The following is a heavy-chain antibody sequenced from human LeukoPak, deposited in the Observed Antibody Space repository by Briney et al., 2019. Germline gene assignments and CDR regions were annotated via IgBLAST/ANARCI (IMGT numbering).Heavy chain of an antibody. CDR1: GYTFASYD. V-gene: IGHV1-8*01. CDR2: MNPNSANT. J-gene: IGHJ4*02. Sequence: ASVKVSCKASGYTFASYDINWLRQATGQGLEWMGWMNPNSANTGCAQKFQGRVTMTRNTSISTAYMELSSLRSEDTAVYYCARGTRTGEDGTAGTFDYWGQGTLVTVSS. CDR3: ARGTRTGEDGTAGTFDY. D-gene: IGHD5-24*01.